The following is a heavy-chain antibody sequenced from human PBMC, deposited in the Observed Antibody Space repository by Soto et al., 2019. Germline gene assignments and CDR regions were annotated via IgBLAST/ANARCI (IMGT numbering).Heavy chain of an antibody. J-gene: IGHJ4*02. CDR1: GSPFATFA. CDR2: IIPALGPA. Sequence: ASLKVSSKLFGSPFATFAILWVRQAPGQGLEWMGGIIPALGPANYAQKFRDRVTISADESTSTVYMEMSNVTSEDTAVFFCARDAPSKVWGQGTLVTVSS. V-gene: IGHV1-69*13. CDR3: ARDAPSKV.